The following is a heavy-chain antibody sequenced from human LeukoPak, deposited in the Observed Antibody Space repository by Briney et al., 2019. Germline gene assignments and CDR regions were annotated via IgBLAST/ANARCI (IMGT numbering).Heavy chain of an antibody. CDR3: ARGYPGYSSSWGSWFDP. CDR1: GGSISSYY. D-gene: IGHD6-13*01. J-gene: IGHJ5*02. Sequence: SETLSLTCTVSGGSISSYYWSWIRQPPGKGLEWIGEINHSGSTNYNPSLKSRVTMSVDTSKNQFSLKLSSVTAADTAVYYCARGYPGYSSSWGSWFDPWGQGTLVTVSS. V-gene: IGHV4-34*01. CDR2: INHSGST.